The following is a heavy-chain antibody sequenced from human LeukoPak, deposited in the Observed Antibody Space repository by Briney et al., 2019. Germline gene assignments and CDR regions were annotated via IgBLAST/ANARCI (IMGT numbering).Heavy chain of an antibody. CDR3: AREGGYYYYYGMDV. CDR1: GGSISGHY. J-gene: IGHJ6*02. V-gene: IGHV4-59*11. Sequence: SETLSLTCSVSGGSISGHYWTWIRQPPGKGLEWIGQIHYTGKPDYNPSLKSRVTISVDTSKNQFSLKLSSVTAADTAVYYCAREGGYYYYYGMDVWGQGTTVTVSS. D-gene: IGHD2-15*01. CDR2: IHYTGKP.